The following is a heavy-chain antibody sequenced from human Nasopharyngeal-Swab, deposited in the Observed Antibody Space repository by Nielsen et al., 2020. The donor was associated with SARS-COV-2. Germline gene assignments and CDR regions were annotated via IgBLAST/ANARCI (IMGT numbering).Heavy chain of an antibody. CDR3: ARRGDCNGNPCYSDY. D-gene: IGHD2-21*02. J-gene: IGHJ4*02. Sequence: KVSCKASGYSFTNYWIGWVRQMPGTGLEWMGLIYPGDSSIRYIPSFQGQVTISVDKSISTTYLQWSNLKASDAATYYCARRGDCNGNPCYSDYWGQGTLFTVSS. CDR2: IYPGDSSI. CDR1: GYSFTNYW. V-gene: IGHV5-51*01.